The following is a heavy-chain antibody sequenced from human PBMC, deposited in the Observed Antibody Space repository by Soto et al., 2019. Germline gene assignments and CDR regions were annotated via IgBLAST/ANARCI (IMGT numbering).Heavy chain of an antibody. CDR2: IYYSGST. CDR1: GGSISSSSYY. D-gene: IGHD3-3*01. Sequence: QLPLQESGPGLVKPSETLSLTCTVSGGSISSSSYYWGWIRQPPGKGLEWIGSIYYSGSTYYNPSVKSRVTISVDTSRNQFSLKLSSVTAADTAVYYCARHTIFGVVPYFAYWGRGTLVTVSS. V-gene: IGHV4-39*01. J-gene: IGHJ4*02. CDR3: ARHTIFGVVPYFAY.